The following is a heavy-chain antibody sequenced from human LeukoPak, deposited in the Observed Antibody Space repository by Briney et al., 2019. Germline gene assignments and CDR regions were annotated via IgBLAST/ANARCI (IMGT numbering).Heavy chain of an antibody. CDR2: YYSGST. V-gene: IGHV4-39*07. CDR1: GTSVSSSSYS. CDR3: AREVMRYQHMNWFDP. D-gene: IGHD3-16*01. Sequence: LEPLSLTCIVSGTSVSSSSYSWGWIRQPPGKGLEWFVYYSGSTYYNPSLKSRVSLSVDTSKNHFSLKLSSVTAADTPVYYCAREVMRYQHMNWFDPWGQGTLVTVSS. J-gene: IGHJ5*02.